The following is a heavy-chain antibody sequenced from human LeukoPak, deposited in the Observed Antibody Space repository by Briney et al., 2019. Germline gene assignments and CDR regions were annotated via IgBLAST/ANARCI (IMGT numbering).Heavy chain of an antibody. Sequence: GGSLRLSCAASGFTFSSYGMHWVRQAPGKGLEWVAVIWYDGSNKYYADSVKGRFTISRDNSKNTLYLQMNSLRAEDTAVYYCARGYPSKYGDYFDYWGQGTLVTVSS. CDR3: ARGYPSKYGDYFDY. CDR2: IWYDGSNK. J-gene: IGHJ4*02. V-gene: IGHV3-33*01. D-gene: IGHD4-17*01. CDR1: GFTFSSYG.